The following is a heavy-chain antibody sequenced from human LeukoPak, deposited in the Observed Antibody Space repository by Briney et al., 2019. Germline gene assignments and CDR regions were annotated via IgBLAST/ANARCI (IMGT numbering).Heavy chain of an antibody. D-gene: IGHD3-22*01. CDR3: ARVNYDSSGYNFDY. CDR2: IYYSGST. J-gene: IGHJ4*02. CDR1: GGSISSDY. Sequence: KTSETLSLTCTVSGGSISSDYWSWIRQPPGKGLEWIGYIYYSGSTNYNPSLKSRVTIPVDTSRNQFSLKLSSVTAADTAVYYCARVNYDSSGYNFDYWGQGTLVTVSS. V-gene: IGHV4-59*01.